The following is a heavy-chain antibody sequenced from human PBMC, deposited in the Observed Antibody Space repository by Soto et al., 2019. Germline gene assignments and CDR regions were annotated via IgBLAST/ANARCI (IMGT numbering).Heavy chain of an antibody. J-gene: IGHJ4*02. CDR3: TRHNYYGSGAIDY. Sequence: LQLQESGPGLVKPSETLSLSCTVSGASIRSNNYYWGWIRQPPGKGLEWIATIDYSGTSYYNPSLKSRVTISVDTPKNQFSLNLSSVSAADTAVYYCTRHNYYGSGAIDYWGQGTLVTVSS. CDR1: GASIRSNNYY. CDR2: IDYSGTS. V-gene: IGHV4-39*01. D-gene: IGHD3-10*01.